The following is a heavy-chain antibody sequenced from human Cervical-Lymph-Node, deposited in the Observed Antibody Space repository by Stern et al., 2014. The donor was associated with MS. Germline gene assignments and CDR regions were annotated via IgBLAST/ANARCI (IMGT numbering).Heavy chain of an antibody. J-gene: IGHJ4*02. D-gene: IGHD1-26*01. V-gene: IGHV3-9*01. Sequence: EVQLVESGGGLVQPGRSLRLSCAASGFTFDDYAMHWVRQAPGKGLEWVSGISWNSGSIGYADSVKGRFTISRDSAKNSLYPQMNSLRAEDTALYYCAKGRGSYYTSFDYWGQGTLVTVSS. CDR3: AKGRGSYYTSFDY. CDR1: GFTFDDYA. CDR2: ISWNSGSI.